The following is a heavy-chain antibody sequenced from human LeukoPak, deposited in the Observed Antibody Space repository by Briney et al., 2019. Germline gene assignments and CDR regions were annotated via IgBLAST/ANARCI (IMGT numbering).Heavy chain of an antibody. CDR2: ITSTSTTI. J-gene: IGHJ4*02. CDR3: ARDLQLLC. D-gene: IGHD2-2*01. CDR1: GFTFSSYE. V-gene: IGHV3-48*01. Sequence: TGGSLRLSCAASGFTFSSYEMNWVRQAPGRGLEWVSYITSTSTTIYYADSVKGRFTISRDNTKNSLYLQMNSLRAEDTAVYYCARDLQLLCWGQGTLVTVSS.